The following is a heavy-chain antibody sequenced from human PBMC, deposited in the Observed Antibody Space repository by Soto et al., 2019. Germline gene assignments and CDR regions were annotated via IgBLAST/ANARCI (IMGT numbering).Heavy chain of an antibody. CDR3: AKGGYYSYDAFDT. Sequence: GGSLRLSCAASGFTFINYWTHWVRQAPGKGLVWVSRINRDGSSTTYADSVKGRFTISRDNAKNTLDLQMNSLRAEDTAVYYCAKGGYYSYDAFDTWGQGTMVTVSS. CDR2: INRDGSST. D-gene: IGHD3-22*01. CDR1: GFTFINYW. J-gene: IGHJ3*02. V-gene: IGHV3-74*03.